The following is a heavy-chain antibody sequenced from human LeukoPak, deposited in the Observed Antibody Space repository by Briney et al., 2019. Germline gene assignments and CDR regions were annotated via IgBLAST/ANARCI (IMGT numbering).Heavy chain of an antibody. V-gene: IGHV1-69*05. CDR2: IIPIFGTA. CDR1: GGTFSSYA. CDR3: ASQAEYCSSTSCPGGPFDY. J-gene: IGHJ4*02. Sequence: SVKVSCKASGGTFSSYAISWVRQAPGQGLEWMGRIIPIFGTANYAQKFQGRVTITTDESTSTAYMELSSLRSEDTAVYYCASQAEYCSSTSCPGGPFDYWGQGTLVTVSS. D-gene: IGHD2-2*01.